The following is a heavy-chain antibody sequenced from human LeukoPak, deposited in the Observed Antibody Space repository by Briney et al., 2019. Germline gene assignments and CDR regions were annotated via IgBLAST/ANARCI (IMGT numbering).Heavy chain of an antibody. D-gene: IGHD2/OR15-2a*01. J-gene: IGHJ4*02. Sequence: PGGSLRLSCAASGFSFSSYWMHWVRHAPGKGLVWVARISPDGSSALSADSVRGRFTISRDNADNTLYLQLNSLRAEDTAVYYCARVSFCPRCHFDYWGQGTLVIVSS. CDR1: GFSFSSYW. CDR2: ISPDGSSA. V-gene: IGHV3-74*03. CDR3: ARVSFCPRCHFDY.